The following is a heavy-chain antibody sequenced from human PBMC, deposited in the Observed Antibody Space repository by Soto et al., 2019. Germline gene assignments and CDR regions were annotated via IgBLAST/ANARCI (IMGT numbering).Heavy chain of an antibody. V-gene: IGHV3-30-3*01. CDR2: ISYDGSNK. J-gene: IGHJ4*02. CDR1: GFAFSSYA. D-gene: IGHD3-16*01. Sequence: QVQLVESGGGVVQPGRSLRLSCAASGFAFSSYAMHWVRQAPGKGLEWVAVISYDGSNKYYGDSVKGRFTISRDNSKNTQDLQMHSLRAEDTAVYYCARDLSGWGDWGQGTLVTVSS. CDR3: ARDLSGWGD.